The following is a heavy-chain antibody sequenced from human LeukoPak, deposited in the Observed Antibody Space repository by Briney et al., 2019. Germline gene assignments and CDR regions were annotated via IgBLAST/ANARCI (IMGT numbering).Heavy chain of an antibody. Sequence: SETLSLTCAAYGGSFSGYYWSWIRQPPGKGLEWIGEINHSGSTNYNPSLKSRVTISVDTSKNQFSLKLSSVTAADTAVYYCSRGRYYGSGYFDYWGQGTLVTVSS. V-gene: IGHV4-34*01. CDR3: SRGRYYGSGYFDY. CDR1: GGSFSGYY. J-gene: IGHJ4*02. D-gene: IGHD3-10*01. CDR2: INHSGST.